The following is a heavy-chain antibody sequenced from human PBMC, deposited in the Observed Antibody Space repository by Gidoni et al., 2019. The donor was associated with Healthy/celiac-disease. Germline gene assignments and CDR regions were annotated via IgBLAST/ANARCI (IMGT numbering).Heavy chain of an antibody. CDR2: IYSGGST. Sequence: EVQLVESGGGLVQTGGSRSLSGAASGGTLRSNYMSWVRRAPGKGLYCVSVIYSGGSTYYADSVKGRFTIARDHSKNTLYLPMNSLRAEDTAVYYCARGGTTGTTDYMDVWGKGTTVTVSS. CDR3: ARGGTTGTTDYMDV. J-gene: IGHJ6*03. V-gene: IGHV3-66*01. CDR1: GGTLRSNY. D-gene: IGHD1-1*01.